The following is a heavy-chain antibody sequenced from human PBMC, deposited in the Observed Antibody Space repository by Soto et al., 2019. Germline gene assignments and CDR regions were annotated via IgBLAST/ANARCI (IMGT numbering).Heavy chain of an antibody. J-gene: IGHJ5*02. CDR2: INPSGRTI. D-gene: IGHD6-19*01. V-gene: IGHV3-48*03. CDR3: ARDSGWYSYNWFDP. Sequence: TGGSLRLSCVASGFTFSSFEMNWIRQAPGKGPEWIAGINPSGRTISYADSVKGRFTISRDNAENSVYLQMSSLRGEDTAMYYCARDSGWYSYNWFDPWGQGTLVTGSS. CDR1: GFTFSSFE.